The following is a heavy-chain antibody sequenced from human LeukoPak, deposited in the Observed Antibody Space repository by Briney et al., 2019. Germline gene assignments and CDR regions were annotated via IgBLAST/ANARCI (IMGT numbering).Heavy chain of an antibody. J-gene: IGHJ4*02. CDR3: ATDPVWYNWNRYLDY. Sequence: ASVKVSCKVSGYTLTELSMHWVRQAPGKGLEWMGGFDPEDGETIYAQKFQGRVTMTEDTSTDTAYMELSSLRSEDTAVYYCATDPVWYNWNRYLDYWGQGTLVTVSS. D-gene: IGHD1-20*01. CDR1: GYTLTELS. CDR2: FDPEDGET. V-gene: IGHV1-24*01.